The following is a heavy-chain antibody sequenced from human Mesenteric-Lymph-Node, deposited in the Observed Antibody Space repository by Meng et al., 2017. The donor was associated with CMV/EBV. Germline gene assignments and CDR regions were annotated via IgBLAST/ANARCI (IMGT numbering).Heavy chain of an antibody. D-gene: IGHD2-2*01. Sequence: ASVKVSCKAFGYTFTSFGISWVRQAPGQGLEWVGWISAYNGNTNYAQKLQGRVTMNTDISTSTAYMELRSLRSDDTAVYYCARDGRGIVVVSAALRSGYYYYGMDVWGQGTTVTVSS. V-gene: IGHV1-18*01. J-gene: IGHJ6*02. CDR3: ARDGRGIVVVSAALRSGYYYYGMDV. CDR2: ISAYNGNT. CDR1: GYTFTSFG.